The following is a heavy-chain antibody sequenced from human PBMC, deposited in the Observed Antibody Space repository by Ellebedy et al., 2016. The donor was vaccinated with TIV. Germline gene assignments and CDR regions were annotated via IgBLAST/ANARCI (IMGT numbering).Heavy chain of an antibody. V-gene: IGHV1-8*01. CDR2: MSPNSDNT. CDR3: ARRTQVWRFDY. Sequence: AASVKVSCKASGYTFTTYDIHWVRQATGQGLEWMGWMSPNSDNTDYAQKFQGRVTMTRNTSISTAYMELSSLRSEDTGLYYCARRTQVWRFDYWGQGTLVTVSS. J-gene: IGHJ4*02. CDR1: GYTFTTYD. D-gene: IGHD2-21*01.